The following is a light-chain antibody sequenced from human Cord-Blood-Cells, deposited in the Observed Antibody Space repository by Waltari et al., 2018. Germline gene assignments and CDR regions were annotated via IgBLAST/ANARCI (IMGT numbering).Light chain of an antibody. J-gene: IGLJ3*02. CDR2: DVS. V-gene: IGLV2-14*03. CDR1: SSDVGGYNY. Sequence: QSALTQPASVSGSPGQSIPISSTGTSSDVGGYNYVSWYQQHPGKAPKLMIYDVSNRPPGVSNRFSGSKSGNTASLTISGLQAEDEADYYCSSYTSSSTWVFGGGTKLTGL. CDR3: SSYTSSSTWV.